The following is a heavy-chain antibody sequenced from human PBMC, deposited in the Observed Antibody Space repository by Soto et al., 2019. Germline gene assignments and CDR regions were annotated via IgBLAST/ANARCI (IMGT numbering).Heavy chain of an antibody. CDR2: INPNSGDT. CDR3: ALVGITGTTGFYY. CDR1: GYTFIGYY. Sequence: ASVKVSCKASGYTFIGYYIHWVRQAPGEGLEWMGWINPNSGDTKYAQKFQARVTMTRDTSISTAYMELSRLRSDDPAVYYCALVGITGTTGFYYWGPGTLGT. J-gene: IGHJ4*02. D-gene: IGHD1-20*01. V-gene: IGHV1-2*02.